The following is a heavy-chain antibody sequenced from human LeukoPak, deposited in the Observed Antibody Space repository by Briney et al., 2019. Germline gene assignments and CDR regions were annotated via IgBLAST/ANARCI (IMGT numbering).Heavy chain of an antibody. V-gene: IGHV3-74*01. Sequence: GGSLRLSCAASGFTFSSYWMHWVRQAPGKGLVWVSRINSDGSSTSYADSVKGRFTISRDNAKNTLYLQMNSLRAEDTAVYYCAKARGVVVVVAAHFDYWGQGTLVTVSS. CDR2: INSDGSST. CDR1: GFTFSSYW. J-gene: IGHJ4*02. D-gene: IGHD2-15*01. CDR3: AKARGVVVVVAAHFDY.